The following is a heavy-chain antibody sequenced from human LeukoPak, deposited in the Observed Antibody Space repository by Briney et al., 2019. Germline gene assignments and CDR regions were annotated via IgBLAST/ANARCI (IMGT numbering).Heavy chain of an antibody. D-gene: IGHD6-13*01. CDR3: ANAYSSSWYWFDP. CDR2: IYYSGST. Sequence: TSETLSLTCTVSGGSVSSGSYYWSWIRQPPGKGLEWIGYIYYSGSTNYNPSLKSRVTISVDTSKNQFSLKLSSVTAADTAVYYCANAYSSSWYWFDPWGQGTLVTVSS. V-gene: IGHV4-61*01. J-gene: IGHJ5*02. CDR1: GGSVSSGSYY.